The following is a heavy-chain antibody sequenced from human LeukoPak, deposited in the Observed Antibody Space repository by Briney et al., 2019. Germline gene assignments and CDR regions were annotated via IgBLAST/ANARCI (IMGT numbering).Heavy chain of an antibody. CDR2: IKSEKYGGTI. Sequence: GGSLRLSCTASGFTFGDYVMTWVRQAPGKGLEWVGFIKSEKYGGTIACAATVKGRFTISRDDSESIAYLQMNSLEIEDTAVYYCSSVSTYGSGIPRGLDYWGQGTLVTVSS. V-gene: IGHV3-49*04. J-gene: IGHJ4*02. D-gene: IGHD3-10*01. CDR3: SSVSTYGSGIPRGLDY. CDR1: GFTFGDYV.